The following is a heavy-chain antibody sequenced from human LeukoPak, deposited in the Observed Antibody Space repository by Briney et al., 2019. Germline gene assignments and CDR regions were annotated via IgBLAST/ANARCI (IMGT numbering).Heavy chain of an antibody. Sequence: ASVKVSCKASGYTFTSYYIHWVRQAPGQGLEWMGIINPTGGSTSYAQKFQGRVTMTRDTSTSTAYMELRSLRSDDTAVYYCARTRRAQYNWFDPWGQGTLVTVSS. CDR1: GYTFTSYY. J-gene: IGHJ5*02. CDR2: INPTGGST. CDR3: ARTRRAQYNWFDP. V-gene: IGHV1-46*01.